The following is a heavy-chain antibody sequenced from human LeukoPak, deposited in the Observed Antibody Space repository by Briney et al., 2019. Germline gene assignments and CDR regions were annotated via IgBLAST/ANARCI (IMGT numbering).Heavy chain of an antibody. Sequence: GGSLRLSCAASGIAFSRFAMSWVRQAPGKGLEWVSVVSESGDTTHYAESVKGRFTISRDNSKNTLYLEMNRLRSDDTAIYYCAKDNAQGYTFGTIEADYWGQGTLVTVAS. CDR2: VSESGDTT. V-gene: IGHV3-23*01. CDR3: AKDNAQGYTFGTIEADY. CDR1: GIAFSRFA. D-gene: IGHD5-12*01. J-gene: IGHJ4*02.